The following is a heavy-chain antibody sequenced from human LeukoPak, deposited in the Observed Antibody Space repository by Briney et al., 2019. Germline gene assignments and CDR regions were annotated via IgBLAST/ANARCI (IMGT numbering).Heavy chain of an antibody. CDR1: AFTFDDFA. CDR3: AKGRLRRDGYTPPDS. Sequence: GGSLRLSCAASAFTFDDFAMHWVRQAPGKGLEWVSGISWNSDVIGYADSVNGRFIISRDNAKNSLFLQMNSLRVEDMALYYCAKGRLRRDGYTPPDSWGQGTLVTVSS. J-gene: IGHJ4*02. D-gene: IGHD5-12*01. V-gene: IGHV3-9*03. CDR2: ISWNSDVI.